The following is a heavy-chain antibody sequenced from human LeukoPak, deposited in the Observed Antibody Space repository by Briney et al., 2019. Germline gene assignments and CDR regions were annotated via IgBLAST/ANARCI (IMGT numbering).Heavy chain of an antibody. J-gene: IGHJ4*02. CDR1: GFTFSSYA. D-gene: IGHD2-15*01. CDR2: ITDSGEGT. V-gene: IGHV3-23*01. Sequence: PPGGSLRLSCAASGFTFSSYAMSWVRQAPGKGLEWVSSITDSGEGTYYADSVKGRFTISRDDSKNTLHLQMNSLRAEDTAVYYCVKDSPVATRWGQGTLVTVSS. CDR3: VKDSPVATR.